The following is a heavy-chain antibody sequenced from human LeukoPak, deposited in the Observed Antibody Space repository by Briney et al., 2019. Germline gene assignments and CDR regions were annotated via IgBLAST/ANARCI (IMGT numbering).Heavy chain of an antibody. CDR2: ISGDGGST. CDR1: GFTFDDYA. Sequence: PEGSLRLSCAASGFTFDDYAMHWVRQAPGKGLEWVSLISGDGGSTYYADSVKGRFTISRDNSKNSLYLQMNSLRTEDTALYYCAKDKSPRAYYYDSSGYYPDYWGQGTLVTVSS. J-gene: IGHJ4*02. D-gene: IGHD3-22*01. V-gene: IGHV3-43*02. CDR3: AKDKSPRAYYYDSSGYYPDY.